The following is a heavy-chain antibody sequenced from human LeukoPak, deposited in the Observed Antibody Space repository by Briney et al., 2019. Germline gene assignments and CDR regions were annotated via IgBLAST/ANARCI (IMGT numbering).Heavy chain of an antibody. D-gene: IGHD3-10*01. Sequence: SETLSLTCAVYGGSLSGYYSSSIRQPPGKGLEWIGEINHSGSTNYNPSLKSRVTISVDTSKNQFSLKLSSVTAADTAVYYCVRVGSFGEPPLYYWGQGTLVTVSS. V-gene: IGHV4-34*01. CDR1: GGSLSGYY. J-gene: IGHJ4*02. CDR2: INHSGST. CDR3: VRVGSFGEPPLYY.